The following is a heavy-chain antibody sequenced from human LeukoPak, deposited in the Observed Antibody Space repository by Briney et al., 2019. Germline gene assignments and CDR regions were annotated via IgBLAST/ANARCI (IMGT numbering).Heavy chain of an antibody. CDR1: GGSISSYY. D-gene: IGHD3-10*01. CDR2: IYYSGST. CDR3: ARDNTYGSESYYDY. V-gene: IGHV4-59*01. J-gene: IGHJ4*02. Sequence: PSETLSLTCTVSGGSISSYYWSWIRQPPGKGLEWIGYIYYSGSTNYNPSLKSRVTISVDTSKNQFSLKLSSVTAADTAVYYCARDNTYGSESYYDYWGQGTLVTVSS.